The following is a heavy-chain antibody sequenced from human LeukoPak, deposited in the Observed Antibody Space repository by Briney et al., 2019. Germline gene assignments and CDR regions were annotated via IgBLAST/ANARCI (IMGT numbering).Heavy chain of an antibody. CDR3: AKNRAEWFGELVP. V-gene: IGHV3-30-3*02. CDR1: GFTFSSYA. Sequence: GGSLRLSCAASGFTFSSYAMHWVRQAPGKGLEWVAVISYDGSNKYYADSVKGRFTISRDNSKNTLYLQMNSLRAEDTAVYYCAKNRAEWFGELVPWGQGTLVTVSS. CDR2: ISYDGSNK. J-gene: IGHJ5*02. D-gene: IGHD3-10*01.